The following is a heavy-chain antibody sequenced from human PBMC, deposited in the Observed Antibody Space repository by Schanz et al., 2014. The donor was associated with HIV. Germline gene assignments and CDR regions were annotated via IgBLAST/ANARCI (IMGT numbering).Heavy chain of an antibody. Sequence: EVQLLESGGGLVQPGGSLRLSCAASGFTFSNYAMSWVRQAPGKGLEWVSSISESGGRTYYADSVNGRFTISRDNSKNTLYLQMNSLRPEDTAVYYCAKGLTIWLQPPFDYWGQGTLVTVSS. CDR2: ISESGGRT. D-gene: IGHD5-12*01. J-gene: IGHJ4*02. V-gene: IGHV3-23*01. CDR1: GFTFSNYA. CDR3: AKGLTIWLQPPFDY.